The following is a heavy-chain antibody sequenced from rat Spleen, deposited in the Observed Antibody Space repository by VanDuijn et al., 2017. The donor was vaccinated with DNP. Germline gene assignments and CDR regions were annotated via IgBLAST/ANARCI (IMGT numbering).Heavy chain of an antibody. V-gene: IGHV2-6*01. CDR3: ARSSRD. Sequence: QVQLKESGPGLVQPSQTLSLTCTVSGFSLTSYTVSWVRQPPGKGLEWIAAMSSGGSTYYNSALKSRLSISRDTSKSQVYLKMNSLQTEDTAMYFCARSSRDWGQGVMVTVSS. CDR2: MSSGGST. D-gene: IGHD1-11*01. CDR1: GFSLTSYT. J-gene: IGHJ2*01.